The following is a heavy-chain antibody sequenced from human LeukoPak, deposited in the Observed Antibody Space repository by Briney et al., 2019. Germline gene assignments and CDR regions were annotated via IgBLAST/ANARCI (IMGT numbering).Heavy chain of an antibody. D-gene: IGHD3-10*01. CDR3: ARVRSYYGSVTGKSYYFDY. V-gene: IGHV4-59*01. CDR1: GGSISSYY. J-gene: IGHJ4*02. CDR2: VSSDEGT. Sequence: SETLSLTCTVSGGSISSYYWSWIRQPPGKGLEWIGYVSSDEGTNSNPSLESRVTILVDTSKNQFSLKLSSVTAADTAMYYCARVRSYYGSVTGKSYYFDYWGQGTLVTVSS.